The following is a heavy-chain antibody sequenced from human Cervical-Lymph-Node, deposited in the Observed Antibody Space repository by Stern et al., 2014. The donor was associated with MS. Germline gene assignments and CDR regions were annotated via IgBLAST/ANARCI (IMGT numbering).Heavy chain of an antibody. V-gene: IGHV2-5*02. J-gene: IGHJ4*02. CDR1: GFSVATAGVG. D-gene: IGHD2-15*01. Sequence: QVTLKESGPTLVKPTQTVTLTCTLSGFSVATAGVGVGWIRQPPGKDLEWLAPHYWDDDKLYSPSLKNRLTIIKDTSKNQVVLTMTNVDPVDTATYYCAHSRVKYCRGGTCYSSLFDYWGQGTLVTVSS. CDR2: HYWDDDK. CDR3: AHSRVKYCRGGTCYSSLFDY.